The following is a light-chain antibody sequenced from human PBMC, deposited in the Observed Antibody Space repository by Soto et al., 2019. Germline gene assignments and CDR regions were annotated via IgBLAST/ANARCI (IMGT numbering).Light chain of an antibody. J-gene: IGKJ1*01. CDR3: SQNNSVPRT. V-gene: IGKV1-17*01. Sequence: DIQMTQSPSSLSASVGDRVTITCRASLGISNALGWFQHQPGKAPKRLVHAASTLESGVPSRFSGSGSGTEFTLTISSLQPEDSANYYCSQNNSVPRTFGQGTKVEVK. CDR1: LGISNA. CDR2: AAS.